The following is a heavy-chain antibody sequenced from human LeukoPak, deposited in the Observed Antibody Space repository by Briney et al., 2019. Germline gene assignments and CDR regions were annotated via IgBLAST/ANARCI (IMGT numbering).Heavy chain of an antibody. CDR2: ISANSRYI. D-gene: IGHD3-10*01. CDR3: ARDRGSRLLKYYFDY. V-gene: IGHV3-21*01. CDR1: GFTFSNFG. Sequence: GGSLRLSCAASGFTFSNFGMKWVRQAPGKGLEWVSSISANSRYIYYADSVKGRFTISRGNSKNTLYLQMNSLRAEDTAVYYCARDRGSRLLKYYFDYWGQETLVTVSS. J-gene: IGHJ4*02.